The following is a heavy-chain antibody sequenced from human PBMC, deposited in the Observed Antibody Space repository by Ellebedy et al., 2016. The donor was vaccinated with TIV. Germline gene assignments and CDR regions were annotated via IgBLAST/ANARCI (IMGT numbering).Heavy chain of an antibody. V-gene: IGHV3-33*01. J-gene: IGHJ6*02. Sequence: GESLKISXIASGFTFNRYGMHWVRQAPGKGLEWVAVVWHDESNEFYGDSVKGRSTISRDNSKNTLYLQLHSLRPEDTAVYYCARSSGFCASSSCLFFRPMDVWGQGTTVTVSS. D-gene: IGHD2-2*01. CDR3: ARSSGFCASSSCLFFRPMDV. CDR2: VWHDESNE. CDR1: GFTFNRYG.